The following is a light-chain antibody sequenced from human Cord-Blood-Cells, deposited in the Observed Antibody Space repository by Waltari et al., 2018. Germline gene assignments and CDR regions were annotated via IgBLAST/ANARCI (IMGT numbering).Light chain of an antibody. J-gene: IGKJ4*01. CDR2: AAS. Sequence: DIQLTQSPSTLSASVGDRVTIPCRASQSISSWLAWYQQKPGKAPKLLNYAASTLQSGVPSRFSGSGSGTEFTLTISSLQPEDVATYYCQKDNSAPLTFGGGTKVEIK. CDR3: QKDNSAPLT. V-gene: IGKV1-27*01. CDR1: QSISSW.